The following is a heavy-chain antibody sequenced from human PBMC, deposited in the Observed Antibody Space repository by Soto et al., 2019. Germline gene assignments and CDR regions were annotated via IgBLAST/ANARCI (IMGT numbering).Heavy chain of an antibody. Sequence: QVQLQQWGAGLLKPSETLSLTCAVYGGSFSGYYWSWIRQPPGKGLEWIGEINHSGSTNYNPSLKSRVTISVDTSKAQFALKLSSVTAADTAVYYCATDTVTTNPFDAFDIWGQGTTVTVSS. D-gene: IGHD4-4*01. J-gene: IGHJ3*02. CDR1: GGSFSGYY. CDR2: INHSGST. V-gene: IGHV4-34*01. CDR3: ATDTVTTNPFDAFDI.